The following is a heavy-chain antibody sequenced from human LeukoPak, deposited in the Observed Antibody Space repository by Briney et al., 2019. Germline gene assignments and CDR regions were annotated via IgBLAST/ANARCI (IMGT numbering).Heavy chain of an antibody. D-gene: IGHD1-14*01. J-gene: IGHJ6*03. V-gene: IGHV3-64*01. CDR3: AKPLRPLYYMDV. CDR1: GFDFDTYI. CDR2: INSNGGST. Sequence: GGSLRLSCAASGFDFDTYIIHRVRQAPGKGLEYVSGINSNGGSTYYSKSVKGRFTISRDNSKNTLYLQMNSLRAEDTAVYYCAKPLRPLYYMDVWGKGTTVTVSS.